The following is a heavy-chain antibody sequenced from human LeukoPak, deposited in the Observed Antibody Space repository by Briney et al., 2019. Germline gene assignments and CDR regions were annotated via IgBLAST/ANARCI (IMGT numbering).Heavy chain of an antibody. CDR3: ARLRISPVVGAASFDP. D-gene: IGHD4-17*01. CDR1: GGSISSYY. Sequence: PSETLSLTCTVPGGSISSYYWSWIRQPAGKGLEWIGRIYTSGSTNYNPSLKSGVTMSVDTSKNQFSLKLSSVTAADTAVYYCARLRISPVVGAASFDPWGQGTLVTVSS. J-gene: IGHJ5*02. CDR2: IYTSGST. V-gene: IGHV4-4*07.